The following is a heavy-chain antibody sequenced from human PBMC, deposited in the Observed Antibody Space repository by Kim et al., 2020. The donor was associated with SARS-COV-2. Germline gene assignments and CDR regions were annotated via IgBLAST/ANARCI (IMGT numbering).Heavy chain of an antibody. D-gene: IGHD3-16*02. CDR3: ARETYDYVWGSYPFDY. J-gene: IGHJ4*02. CDR2: ISSSSSYI. V-gene: IGHV3-21*01. Sequence: GGSLRLSCAASGFTFSSYSMNWVRQAPGKGLEWVSSISSSSSYIYYADSVKGRFTISRDNAKNSLYLQMNSLRAEDTAVYYCARETYDYVWGSYPFDYWGQGTLVTVSS. CDR1: GFTFSSYS.